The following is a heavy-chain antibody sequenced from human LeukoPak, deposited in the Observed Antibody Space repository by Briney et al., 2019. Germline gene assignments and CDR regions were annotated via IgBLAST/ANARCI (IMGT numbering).Heavy chain of an antibody. Sequence: GGSLRLSCAASGFTFSSYEMNWVRQAPGKGLEWVSYISSSGSTIYYADSVKGRFTISRDNAKNSLYLQMNSLRAEDTAVYYCASLGNYYDSSGYESIFDYWGQGTLVTVSS. V-gene: IGHV3-48*03. J-gene: IGHJ4*02. CDR3: ASLGNYYDSSGYESIFDY. CDR2: ISSSGSTI. CDR1: GFTFSSYE. D-gene: IGHD3-22*01.